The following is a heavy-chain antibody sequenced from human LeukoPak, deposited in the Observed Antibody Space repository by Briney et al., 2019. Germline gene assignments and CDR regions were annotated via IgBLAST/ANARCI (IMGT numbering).Heavy chain of an antibody. D-gene: IGHD3-10*01. Sequence: SVKVSCKASGGTFSSYAISWVRQAPGQGLEWMGRIIPIFGIANYAQKFQGRVTITADKSTSTAYMELSSLRSEDTAVYYCARLWFGEPTFDYWGQGTLVTVSS. CDR3: ARLWFGEPTFDY. V-gene: IGHV1-69*04. J-gene: IGHJ4*02. CDR1: GGTFSSYA. CDR2: IIPIFGIA.